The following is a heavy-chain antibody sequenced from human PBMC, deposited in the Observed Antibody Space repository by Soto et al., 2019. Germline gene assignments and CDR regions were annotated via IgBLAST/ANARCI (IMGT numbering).Heavy chain of an antibody. CDR2: IIPILGIA. CDR1: GGTFSSYA. J-gene: IGHJ3*02. D-gene: IGHD2-2*01. Sequence: ASVKVSCKASGGTFSSYAISWVRQAPGQGLEWMGGIIPILGIANYAEKFQGSVTSTADKSTSTAYMELSSLRSEDTAVDYCASPFNCSSTSCADAFDIWGQGTMVTVSS. CDR3: ASPFNCSSTSCADAFDI. V-gene: IGHV1-69*10.